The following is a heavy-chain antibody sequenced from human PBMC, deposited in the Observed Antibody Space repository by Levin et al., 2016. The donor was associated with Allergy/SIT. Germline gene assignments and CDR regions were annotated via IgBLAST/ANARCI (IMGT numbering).Heavy chain of an antibody. Sequence: SETLSLTCTVSGGSISSYYWSWIRQPPGKGLEWIGYIYYSGSTNYNPSLKSRVTISVDTSKNQFSLKLSSVTAADTAVYYCAREAPASYYDILTGYSRPNYGMDVWGQGTTVTVSS. CDR1: GGSISSYY. V-gene: IGHV4-59*01. CDR2: IYYSGST. J-gene: IGHJ6*02. CDR3: AREAPASYYDILTGYSRPNYGMDV. D-gene: IGHD3-9*01.